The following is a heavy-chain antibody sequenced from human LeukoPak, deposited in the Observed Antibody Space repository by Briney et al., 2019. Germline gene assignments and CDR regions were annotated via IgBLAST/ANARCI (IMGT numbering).Heavy chain of an antibody. CDR1: GYSFTSYW. D-gene: IGHD5-18*01. CDR2: IYPGDSDT. J-gene: IGHJ5*02. V-gene: IGHV5-51*01. CDR3: ARLHDRSGGYSSVNNWFDP. Sequence: GESLKISCKGSGYSFTSYWIGWVRQMPGKGLEWMGIIYPGDSDTRYSPSFQGQVTISADKSISTAYLQWSSLKASDTAMYYCARLHDRSGGYSSVNNWFDPWGQGTLVTVSS.